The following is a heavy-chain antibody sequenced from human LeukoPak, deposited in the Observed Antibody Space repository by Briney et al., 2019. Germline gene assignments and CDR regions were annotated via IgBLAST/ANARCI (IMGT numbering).Heavy chain of an antibody. CDR1: GYTFTDYY. Sequence: GASVKVSCKASGYTFTDYYIHWVRQAPGQGPEWMGWVNPKSGGTKIAQKFQGRVAMTRDTSISTAFMELSRLQSDDTAVYYCARGDDYGDYHNWFDPWGQGTLVTVSS. V-gene: IGHV1-2*02. CDR2: VNPKSGGT. D-gene: IGHD4-17*01. CDR3: ARGDDYGDYHNWFDP. J-gene: IGHJ5*02.